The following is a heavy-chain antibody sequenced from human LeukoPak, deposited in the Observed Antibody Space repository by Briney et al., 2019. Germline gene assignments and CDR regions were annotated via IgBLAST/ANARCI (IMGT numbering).Heavy chain of an antibody. J-gene: IGHJ4*02. CDR2: ISVYNGNT. Sequence: ASVKVSCKASGYTFPTYGISWVRQAPGQGLEWMGWISVYNGNTNYAQKLQGRVTMTTDTSTSTAYMELRSLRSDDTAVYYCARRMLSGYEEIDYWGQGTLVTVSS. V-gene: IGHV1-18*01. CDR1: GYTFPTYG. CDR3: ARRMLSGYEEIDY. D-gene: IGHD5-12*01.